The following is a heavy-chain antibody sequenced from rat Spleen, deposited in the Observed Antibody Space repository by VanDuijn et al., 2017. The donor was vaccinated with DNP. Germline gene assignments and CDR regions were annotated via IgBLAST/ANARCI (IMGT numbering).Heavy chain of an antibody. Sequence: EVQLVESGGGLVQPGRSLKLSCAASGFTFSNYDMAWVRQAPTKGLEWVASISPSGGSTYYRDSVKGRFTVSRDNAKSTLYLQMDSLRSEDTATYYCARINYGGYPSYVMDAWGQGTSVTVSS. CDR1: GFTFSNYD. J-gene: IGHJ4*01. D-gene: IGHD1-11*01. CDR2: ISPSGGST. CDR3: ARINYGGYPSYVMDA. V-gene: IGHV5-25*01.